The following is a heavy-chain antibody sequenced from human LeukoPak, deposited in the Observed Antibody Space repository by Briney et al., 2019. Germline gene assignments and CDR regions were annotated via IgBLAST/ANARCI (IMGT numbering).Heavy chain of an antibody. CDR1: GFTFSTYW. D-gene: IGHD3-3*01. V-gene: IGHV3-74*01. CDR2: IKSDGST. Sequence: WGSVTHPCAASGFTFSTYWMHWVRQAPGKGLVWVSRIKSDGSTNYADSVKGRLNMSRDNAKNTLSLQMNSLRPEDTGVYYCARAPSEIGGYYPEYFRHWGQGSRVTLSS. CDR3: ARAPSEIGGYYPEYFRH. J-gene: IGHJ1*01.